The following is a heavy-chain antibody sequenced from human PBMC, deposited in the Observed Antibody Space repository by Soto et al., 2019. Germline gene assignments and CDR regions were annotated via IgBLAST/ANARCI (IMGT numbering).Heavy chain of an antibody. D-gene: IGHD6-13*01. V-gene: IGHV1-8*01. CDR3: ARVFGSSWYGYWFDP. Sequence: ASVTVSCKASGYTFTSYDINWVRQATGQGLEWMGWMNPNSGNTGYAQKFQGRVTMTRNTSISTAYMELSSLRSEDTAVYYCARVFGSSWYGYWFDPWGQGTLVTVSS. J-gene: IGHJ5*02. CDR2: MNPNSGNT. CDR1: GYTFTSYD.